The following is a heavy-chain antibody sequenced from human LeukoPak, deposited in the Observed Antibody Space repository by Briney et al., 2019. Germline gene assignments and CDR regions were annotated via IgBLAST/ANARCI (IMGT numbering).Heavy chain of an antibody. D-gene: IGHD6-19*01. J-gene: IGHJ4*02. CDR2: SRNKAKSYTT. V-gene: IGHV3-72*01. Sequence: GGSLSLSCAVSGFTFSDHFLDWVRQAPGKGLEWVGRSRNKAKSYTTEYAASVKGRFTVSRDDSKNSLYLQMNSLETEDTAVYYCVRVGSVSGSDYLDYWGQGTLVTVSS. CDR3: VRVGSVSGSDYLDY. CDR1: GFTFSDHF.